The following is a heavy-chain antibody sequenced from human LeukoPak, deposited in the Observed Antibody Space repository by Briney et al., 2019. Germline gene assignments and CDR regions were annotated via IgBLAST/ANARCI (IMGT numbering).Heavy chain of an antibody. J-gene: IGHJ4*02. Sequence: GASLRLSCAASGFTFSNYAMSWVRQAPGKGLEGVSAIVGSGGSTYYADSVKGRFTISRDNPKNTLYLQMNSLRAEDTAVYYCAKWGDYDILTGYYDSDYWGQGTLVTVSS. D-gene: IGHD3-9*01. CDR2: IVGSGGST. V-gene: IGHV3-23*01. CDR1: GFTFSNYA. CDR3: AKWGDYDILTGYYDSDY.